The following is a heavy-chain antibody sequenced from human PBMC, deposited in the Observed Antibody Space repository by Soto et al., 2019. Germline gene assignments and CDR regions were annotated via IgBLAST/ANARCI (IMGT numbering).Heavy chain of an antibody. J-gene: IGHJ4*02. D-gene: IGHD6-13*01. CDR3: ARGAGGKSWRSPTFDS. CDR2: IFSAGST. V-gene: IGHV3-66*01. CDR1: GFTVSNNY. Sequence: GGSLRLSCAASGFTVSNNYMTWVRQAPGGGLDWVSIIFSAGSTYYADSVRGSFTISRDNSKNTRYLQMNSLRAEDSAIYYCARGAGGKSWRSPTFDSWGQGT.